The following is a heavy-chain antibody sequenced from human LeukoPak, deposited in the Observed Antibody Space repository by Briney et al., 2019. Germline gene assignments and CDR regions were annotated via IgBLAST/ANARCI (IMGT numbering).Heavy chain of an antibody. CDR2: FSGSGGST. D-gene: IGHD3-22*01. J-gene: IGHJ4*02. CDR1: GFTFSSYA. Sequence: GGSLRLSCAASGFTFSSYAMSWVRQAPGKGLEWVSAFSGSGGSTYYADSVKGRFTISRDNSKNTLYLQMNSLRAEDTAVYYCAKDQSVVVVITASFDYWGQGTLVTVSS. V-gene: IGHV3-23*01. CDR3: AKDQSVVVVITASFDY.